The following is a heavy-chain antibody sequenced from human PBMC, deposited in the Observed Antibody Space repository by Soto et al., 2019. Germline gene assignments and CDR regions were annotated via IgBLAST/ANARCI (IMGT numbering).Heavy chain of an antibody. Sequence: ETLSLTCTVSGGSISSSNYCWAWIRQPPGKGLEWIGNIYYTEGTYYNPSLKSRVTISVDTSENQVSLKLFSVTAADTALYYCVSAAKWELLFDYWGQGIQVTVSS. CDR3: VSAAKWELLFDY. D-gene: IGHD1-26*01. V-gene: IGHV4-39*01. J-gene: IGHJ4*02. CDR1: GGSISSSNYC. CDR2: IYYTEGT.